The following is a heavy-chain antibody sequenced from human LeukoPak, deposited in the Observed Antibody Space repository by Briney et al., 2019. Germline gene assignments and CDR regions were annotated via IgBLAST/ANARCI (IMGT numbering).Heavy chain of an antibody. CDR2: VSQSGGTT. D-gene: IGHD2-15*01. J-gene: IGHJ3*02. Sequence: GGSLRLSCAASGFTFSSYAMSWVRQAPGKGPEWVSAVSQSGGTTYYADSVKGRFTITRDNSKNTLYLQMNSLRAEDTAVYYCAKANVKYCSGGSCFDAFDIWGQGTMVTVSS. CDR1: GFTFSSYA. V-gene: IGHV3-23*01. CDR3: AKANVKYCSGGSCFDAFDI.